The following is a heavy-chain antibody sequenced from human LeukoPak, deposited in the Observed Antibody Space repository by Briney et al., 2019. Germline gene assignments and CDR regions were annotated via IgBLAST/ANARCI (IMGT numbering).Heavy chain of an antibody. CDR3: ARDGGAEGLDY. V-gene: IGHV4-59*01. CDR2: IYYSGST. J-gene: IGHJ4*02. D-gene: IGHD3-16*01. Sequence: SETLSLTCTVSGGSISSYYWTWIRQPPGKGLEWIGYIYYSGSTNYNPSLKSRVTVSVDTSKNRFSLNLSSVTAADTAVYYCARDGGAEGLDYWGQGTLVTVSS. CDR1: GGSISSYY.